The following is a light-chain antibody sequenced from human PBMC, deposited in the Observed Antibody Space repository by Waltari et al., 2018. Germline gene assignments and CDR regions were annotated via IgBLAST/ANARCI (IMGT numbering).Light chain of an antibody. V-gene: IGKV1-17*01. J-gene: IGKJ3*01. Sequence: DVQMTQSPSSLSASVGDRVVITCRASQSINNRLNWYQQKPGKAPNLLIYAASTLQNGVPLRFSGTGSGTDYTLTISSLQPEDFATYYCQQLNSYPIFTFGPGTKVDIK. CDR3: QQLNSYPIFT. CDR2: AAS. CDR1: QSINNR.